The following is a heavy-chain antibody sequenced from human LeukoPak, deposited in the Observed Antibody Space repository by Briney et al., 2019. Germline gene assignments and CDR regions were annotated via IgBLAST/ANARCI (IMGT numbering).Heavy chain of an antibody. CDR2: ISSSSGTI. Sequence: PGGSLRLSCAASGFTFSNYSMNWVRQAPGKGLEWVSYISSSSGTIYYADSVKGRFTISRDNAKNSLYLQMNSLRAEDTAVYYCAELGITMIGGVWGKGTTVTISS. CDR1: GFTFSNYS. CDR3: AELGITMIGGV. J-gene: IGHJ6*04. V-gene: IGHV3-48*04. D-gene: IGHD3-10*02.